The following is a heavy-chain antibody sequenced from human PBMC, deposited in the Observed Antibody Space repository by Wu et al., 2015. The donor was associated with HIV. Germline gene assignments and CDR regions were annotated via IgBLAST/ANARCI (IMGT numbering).Heavy chain of an antibody. CDR2: INPNSGGT. V-gene: IGHV1-2*02. D-gene: IGHD2-2*01. Sequence: QVQLVQSGAEVKKPGASVKVSCKASGYTFTGYYMHWVRQAPGQGLEWMGWINPNSGGTNYAQKFQGRVTMTRDTSISTAYMELSRLRSDDTAVYYCASSVVVVPAATWNYFDYWGQGTLVTVSS. J-gene: IGHJ4*02. CDR3: ASSVVVVPAATWNYFDY. CDR1: GYTFTGYY.